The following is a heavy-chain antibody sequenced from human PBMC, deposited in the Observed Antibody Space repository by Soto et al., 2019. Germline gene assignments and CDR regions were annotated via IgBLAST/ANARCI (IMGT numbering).Heavy chain of an antibody. CDR1: GGTFSSYT. J-gene: IGHJ4*02. Sequence: QVKLVQSGAEVKKPGSSVKVSCKASGGTFSSYTISWVRQAPGQGLEWMGRIIPILGIANYAQKFQGRVTITADKSTSTAYMELSSLRSEDTAVYYCARGWFGESPLDYWRQGTLVTVSS. V-gene: IGHV1-69*02. CDR2: IIPILGIA. D-gene: IGHD3-10*01. CDR3: ARGWFGESPLDY.